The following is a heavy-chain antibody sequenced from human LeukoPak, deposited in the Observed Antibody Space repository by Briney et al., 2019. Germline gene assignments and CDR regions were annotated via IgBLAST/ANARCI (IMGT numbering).Heavy chain of an antibody. V-gene: IGHV3-30-3*01. CDR3: ARDKLSDGSGSYSTT. J-gene: IGHJ4*02. CDR1: GFTFSSYA. CDR2: ISYDGSNK. D-gene: IGHD3-10*01. Sequence: GGSLRLSCAASGFTFSSYAMHWVRQAPGKGLEWVAVISYDGSNKYYADSVKGRFTISRDNSKNTLYLQMNSLRAEDTAVYYCARDKLSDGSGSYSTTGGQGTLVTVSS.